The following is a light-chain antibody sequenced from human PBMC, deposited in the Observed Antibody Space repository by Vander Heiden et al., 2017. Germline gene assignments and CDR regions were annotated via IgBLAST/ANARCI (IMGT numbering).Light chain of an antibody. V-gene: IGKV1-9*01. Sequence: DIQLTQSPSFLSASVGDRVTITCRASQGISSYLAWYQQKPGKAPKLLIYAASTLQSGVPSRFSGSGSGTEFTLTISILQPEDFATYYCQQLNSYPYTFGQGTKMDIK. J-gene: IGKJ2*01. CDR2: AAS. CDR3: QQLNSYPYT. CDR1: QGISSY.